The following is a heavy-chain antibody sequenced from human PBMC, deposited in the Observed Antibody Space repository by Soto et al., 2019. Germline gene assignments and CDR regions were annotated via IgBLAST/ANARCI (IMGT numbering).Heavy chain of an antibody. CDR3: ARGLITGSHYSGGWYYFDS. Sequence: SETLSLTCAVYGESFSGYIWTWIRQTPGKGLQWIGQINHSGSASYNPSLKSRVTISVHTSNSQFSLGLSSVTAADTAVYYCARGLITGSHYSGGWYYFDSWGQGTQVT. D-gene: IGHD6-19*01. CDR1: GESFSGYI. CDR2: INHSGSA. J-gene: IGHJ4*02. V-gene: IGHV4-34*01.